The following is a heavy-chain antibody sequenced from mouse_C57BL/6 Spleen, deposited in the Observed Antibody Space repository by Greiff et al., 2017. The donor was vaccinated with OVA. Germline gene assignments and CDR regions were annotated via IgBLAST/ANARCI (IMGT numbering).Heavy chain of an antibody. CDR2: INPYNGDT. CDR1: GYSFTGYF. D-gene: IGHD2-2*01. CDR3: ARPTTMATTGGVLDV. V-gene: IGHV1-20*01. J-gene: IGHJ1*03. Sequence: EVMLVESGPELVKPGDSVKISCKASGYSFTGYFMNWVMQSHGKSLEWIGRINPYNGDTFYNQKFKGKATLTVDKSSSTAHMELRSLTSEDSAVYYCARPTTMATTGGVLDVWGTGTTVTVSS.